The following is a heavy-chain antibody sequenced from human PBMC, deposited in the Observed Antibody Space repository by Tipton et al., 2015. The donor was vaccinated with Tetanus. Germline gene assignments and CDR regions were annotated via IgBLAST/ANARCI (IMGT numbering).Heavy chain of an antibody. J-gene: IGHJ4*02. D-gene: IGHD3-3*01. CDR3: ARANFDSSKKGPFDS. Sequence: TLSLTCTVSGGSVSSYYWTWFRQPPGKRLEWLAYISSGGSTNSNYSLKSRITMSRDTSKNQFSLKLASVTAADTAVYFCARANFDSSKKGPFDSWGQGILVIVSA. CDR1: GGSVSSYY. CDR2: ISSGGST. V-gene: IGHV4-59*02.